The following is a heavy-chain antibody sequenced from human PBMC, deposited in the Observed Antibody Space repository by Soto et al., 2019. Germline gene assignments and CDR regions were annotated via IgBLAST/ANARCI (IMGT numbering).Heavy chain of an antibody. CDR2: INPVGGTT. Sequence: QVPLVQSGAELRKPGASVKVSCKASGYTFTNYYMHWVRQAHGQGLEWMGFINPVGGTTSYAQKFQGRVSMTRDTSTSTLYMELSSLRSEDTAVYYCARNDKSGLDYWGQGTLVTVSS. J-gene: IGHJ4*02. CDR1: GYTFTNYY. V-gene: IGHV1-46*01. CDR3: ARNDKSGLDY. D-gene: IGHD1-1*01.